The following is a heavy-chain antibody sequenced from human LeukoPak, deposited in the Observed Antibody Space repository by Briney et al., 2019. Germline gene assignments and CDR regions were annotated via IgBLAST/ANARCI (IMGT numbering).Heavy chain of an antibody. J-gene: IGHJ4*02. CDR1: GGSISSSTNY. D-gene: IGHD3-22*01. CDR2: IYNSGSS. CDR3: ANYDSSNYYDLDY. Sequence: PSETLSLTCTVSGGSISSSTNYWGWIRQPPGKGLEWIATIYNSGSSDYNPSLKSRVTISEDTSKNQFSLKLSSVTTADTAVYYCANYDSSNYYDLDYWGQGTLVTVSS. V-gene: IGHV4-39*07.